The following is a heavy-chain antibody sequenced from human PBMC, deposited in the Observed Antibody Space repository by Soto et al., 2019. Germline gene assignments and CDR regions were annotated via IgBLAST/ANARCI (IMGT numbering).Heavy chain of an antibody. CDR3: ARHLGEQWLDFDY. V-gene: IGHV5-10-1*01. D-gene: IGHD6-19*01. CDR1: GSNFTNYL. J-gene: IGHJ4*02. Sequence: SLKISCNGFGSNFTNYLINWVRQMPEKGLEWMGRIDPSDSYTDYSPSFQGHVTISADKSINTAFLEWSSLKASDTAMYYCARHLGEQWLDFDYWGQGTLVTVSS. CDR2: IDPSDSYT.